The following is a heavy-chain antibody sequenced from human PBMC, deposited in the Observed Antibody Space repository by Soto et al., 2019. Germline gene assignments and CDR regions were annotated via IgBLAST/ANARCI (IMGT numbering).Heavy chain of an antibody. CDR1: GYSFTSYW. CDR2: INPGDSDT. J-gene: IGHJ6*02. V-gene: IGHV5-51*01. Sequence: GESLKISCEGSGYSFTSYWSGWARQMSGKGLEWMGIINPGDSDTRYSPSFQGQVTISVDESINTAYLHWSSLKASDTAMSYCARRPHLEPGMDVWGQGTTVTVSS. CDR3: ARRPHLEPGMDV.